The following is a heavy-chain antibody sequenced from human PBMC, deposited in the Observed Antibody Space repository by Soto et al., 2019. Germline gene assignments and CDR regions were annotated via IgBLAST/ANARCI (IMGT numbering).Heavy chain of an antibody. CDR2: ISYSGST. J-gene: IGHJ4*02. CDR3: ASLYGDYVSY. D-gene: IGHD4-17*01. Sequence: PSETLSLTCTVSGGSISSSSYYWGWFRQPPGKGLEWIGSISYSGSTYYNPSLKSRVTISVDTSKIQFSLKLSSVTVADTAVYYCASLYGDYVSYWGQGTLVTVSS. CDR1: GGSISSSSYY. V-gene: IGHV4-39*01.